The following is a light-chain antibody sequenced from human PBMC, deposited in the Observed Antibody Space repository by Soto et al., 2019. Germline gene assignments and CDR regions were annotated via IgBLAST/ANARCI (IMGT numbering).Light chain of an antibody. V-gene: IGLV1-40*01. CDR2: GNN. CDR3: QSFDISLSGAV. CDR1: SSSIGADYN. J-gene: IGLJ2*01. Sequence: QSVLAQPPSVSGAPGQRVTISCTGSSSSIGADYNVHWYLQLPGTAPKLLIYGNNNRPSGVPDRFSGSKSGTSASLAITGLQAEDEADYYCQSFDISLSGAVFGGGTKLTVL.